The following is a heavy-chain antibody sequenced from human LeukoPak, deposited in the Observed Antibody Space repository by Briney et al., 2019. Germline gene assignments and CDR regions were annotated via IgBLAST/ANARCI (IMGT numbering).Heavy chain of an antibody. J-gene: IGHJ5*01. V-gene: IGHV4-61*02. CDR1: GGSISSGSYY. CDR3: ARIEDYGDYVWFDS. Sequence: SETLSLTCTVSGGSISSGSYYWSWIRQPAGKGLEWIGRIYTSGSTNYNPSLKSRVTISVDTSKNQFSLKLTSVTAADTAVYYCARIEDYGDYVWFDSWGQGTLVTVSS. D-gene: IGHD4-17*01. CDR2: IYTSGST.